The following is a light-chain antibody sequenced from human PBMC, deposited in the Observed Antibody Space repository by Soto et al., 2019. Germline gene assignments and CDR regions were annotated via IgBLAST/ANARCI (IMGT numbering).Light chain of an antibody. Sequence: SYELTQPPSVSVAPGQTARITCGGNNIGSESVHWYQQKPGQAPVLVVYDDSDRPSGTPERFSGSKSGTSASLAINGLQAEDEAHYYCQSYDNSLSGSWVFGGGTKLTVL. CDR1: NIGSES. CDR2: DDS. J-gene: IGLJ3*02. V-gene: IGLV3-21*02. CDR3: QSYDNSLSGSWV.